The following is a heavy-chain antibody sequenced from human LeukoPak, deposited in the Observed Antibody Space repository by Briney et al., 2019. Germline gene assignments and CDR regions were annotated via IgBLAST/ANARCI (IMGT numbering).Heavy chain of an antibody. D-gene: IGHD5-18*01. CDR1: GYTFTSYG. Sequence: ASLTVYCKASGYTFTSYGISWVRQTPGQGLEWMGWISAYNGNTNYAQKLQGRVTMTTDTSTSTAYMELRSLRSDDTAVYYCARRGYSYGFRSFYYYYCYMVVWGKGTTVTVSS. V-gene: IGHV1-18*01. CDR2: ISAYNGNT. J-gene: IGHJ6*03. CDR3: ARRGYSYGFRSFYYYYCYMVV.